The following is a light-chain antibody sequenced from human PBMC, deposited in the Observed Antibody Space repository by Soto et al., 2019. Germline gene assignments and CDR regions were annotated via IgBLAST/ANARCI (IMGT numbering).Light chain of an antibody. CDR1: QSISSY. CDR2: DAS. V-gene: IGKV3-11*01. CDR3: QQRSDWPPIT. J-gene: IGKJ5*01. Sequence: EILLTQSPDTLSLGPGDRATRSFRASQSISSYLAWYQQKPGQSPRLLIYDASNRATGIPARFSGSGSGTDFTLTISSLEPEDFAVYYCQQRSDWPPITFGQGTRLEIK.